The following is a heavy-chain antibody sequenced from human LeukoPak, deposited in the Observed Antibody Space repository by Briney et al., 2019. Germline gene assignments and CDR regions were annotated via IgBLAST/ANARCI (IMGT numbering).Heavy chain of an antibody. CDR2: ISSSGGSR. V-gene: IGHV3-11*01. CDR1: GFTFSDYY. D-gene: IGHD3-10*01. J-gene: IGHJ4*02. Sequence: PGGSLRLSCAASGFTFSDYYMSWIRQAPGKGLEWVSYISSSGGSRYYADSVKGRFTISRDNAKNSLYLQMNSLRADDTAVYYCARVPAARSGYYFDYWGQGTLVTVSS. CDR3: ARVPAARSGYYFDY.